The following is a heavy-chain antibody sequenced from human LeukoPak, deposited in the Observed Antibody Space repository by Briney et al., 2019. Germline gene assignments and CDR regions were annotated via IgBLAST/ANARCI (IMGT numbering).Heavy chain of an antibody. Sequence: GGSLRLSCAASGFTFSTYEMNWVRQAPGKGLEWVSYIVGSSCSTMSYADSVKGRFTTSRDNAKNSLHLQMNSLRAEDTAVYYCVRFSSSWYSSFDLWGQGTMVTVSS. CDR3: VRFSSSWYSSFDL. CDR1: GFTFSTYE. D-gene: IGHD6-19*01. CDR2: IVGSSCSTM. J-gene: IGHJ3*01. V-gene: IGHV3-48*03.